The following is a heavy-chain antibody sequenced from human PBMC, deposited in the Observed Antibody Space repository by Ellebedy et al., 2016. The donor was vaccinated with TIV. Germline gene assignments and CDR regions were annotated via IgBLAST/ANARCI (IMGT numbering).Heavy chain of an antibody. CDR3: ARGGAVEPGGMDV. V-gene: IGHV3-30-3*01. D-gene: IGHD6-19*01. CDR1: GFTFSSYA. J-gene: IGHJ6*02. Sequence: GESLKISXAASGFTFSSYALHWVRQTPGEGLEWVAIISSDGSNSYYADSVKDRFTISRDNSRHTLFLQMNSLRAEDTAVYYCARGGAVEPGGMDVWGQGTTVTVSS. CDR2: ISSDGSNS.